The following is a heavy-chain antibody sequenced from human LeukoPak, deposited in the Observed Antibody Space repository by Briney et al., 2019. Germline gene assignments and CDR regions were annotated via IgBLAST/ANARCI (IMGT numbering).Heavy chain of an antibody. CDR3: AKDGPMITFGGVIVNPLDAFDI. CDR2: ISGSGGST. D-gene: IGHD3-16*02. Sequence: PGGSLRLSCAASGFTFSSYAMSWVRQAPGKGLEWVSAISGSGGSTYYADSVKGRFTVSRDNSKNTLYLQMNSLRAEDTAVYYCAKDGPMITFGGVIVNPLDAFDIWGQGTMVTVSS. J-gene: IGHJ3*02. V-gene: IGHV3-23*01. CDR1: GFTFSSYA.